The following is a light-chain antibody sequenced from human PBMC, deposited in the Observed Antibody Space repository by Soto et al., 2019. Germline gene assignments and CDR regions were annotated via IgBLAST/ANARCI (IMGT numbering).Light chain of an antibody. CDR2: DAS. J-gene: IGKJ4*01. Sequence: EIVLTQSPGTLSLSPGERATLSCRASQYVSSYLAWYQQKPGQAPRLLIYDASNRATGIPARFSGSGSGTDFTLTISRLEPEDSAVYYCQQYGTSPTFGGGTKVDIK. CDR1: QYVSSY. CDR3: QQYGTSPT. V-gene: IGKV3-20*01.